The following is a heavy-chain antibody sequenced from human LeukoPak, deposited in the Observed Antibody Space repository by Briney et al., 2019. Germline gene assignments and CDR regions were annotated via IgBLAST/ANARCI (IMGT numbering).Heavy chain of an antibody. CDR3: ARGGARGYDTGRGHDY. D-gene: IGHD5-12*01. Sequence: ASVKVSCKASGYTFTSYDINWVRQATGQGLEWMGWMNPNSGNTGYAQKFQGRVTMTRNTSISTAYMELSSLRSEDTAVYYCARGGARGYDTGRGHDYWGQGTLVTVSS. CDR2: MNPNSGNT. CDR1: GYTFTSYD. V-gene: IGHV1-8*01. J-gene: IGHJ4*02.